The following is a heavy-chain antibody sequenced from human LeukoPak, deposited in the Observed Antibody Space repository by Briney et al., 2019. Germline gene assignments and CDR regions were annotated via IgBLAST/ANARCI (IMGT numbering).Heavy chain of an antibody. CDR2: IWYDGRNK. J-gene: IGHJ3*02. D-gene: IGHD3-3*01. CDR3: AKGGSITIFGVAQSAFDI. CDR1: GFTFSSYG. Sequence: GRSLRLSCAASGFTFSSYGMHWVRQAPGKGLEWVAVIWYDGRNKYYGDSVKDRFTISRDNSKNTLFLQMNSLRADDTAVYYCAKGGSITIFGVAQSAFDIWGQGTMVTVSS. V-gene: IGHV3-33*06.